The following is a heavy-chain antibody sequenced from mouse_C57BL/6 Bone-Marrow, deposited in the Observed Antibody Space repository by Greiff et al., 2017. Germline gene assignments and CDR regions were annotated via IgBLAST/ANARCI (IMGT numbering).Heavy chain of an antibody. V-gene: IGHV1-26*01. Sequence: EVQLQQSGPELVKPGASVKISCKASGYTFTDYYMNWVKQSHGKSLEWIGDINPNNGGTRYNQKFKGKATLTVDKSSSTAYMELRSLTSEDSAVYYCARERATAMDYWGQGTSVTVSS. CDR2: INPNNGGT. J-gene: IGHJ4*01. CDR3: ARERATAMDY. D-gene: IGHD3-1*01. CDR1: GYTFTDYY.